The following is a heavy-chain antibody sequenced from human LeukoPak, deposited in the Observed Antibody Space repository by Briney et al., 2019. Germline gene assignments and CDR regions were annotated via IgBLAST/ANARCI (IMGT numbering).Heavy chain of an antibody. V-gene: IGHV1-2*02. CDR3: AKVAKYYYGSETYYFFEH. D-gene: IGHD3-10*01. CDR2: INPNSGGT. J-gene: IGHJ4*02. CDR1: GYTFTGYY. Sequence: GASVKVSCKASGYTFTGYYMHWVRQAPGQGLEWMGWINPNSGGTNYAQKFQGRVTMTRNTSISTAYMELSSLRVEDTAVYYCAKVAKYYYGSETYYFFEHWGQGTPVTASS.